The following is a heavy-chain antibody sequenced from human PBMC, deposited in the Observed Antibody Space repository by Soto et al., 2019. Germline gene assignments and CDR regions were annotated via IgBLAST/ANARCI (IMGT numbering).Heavy chain of an antibody. V-gene: IGHV3-23*01. J-gene: IGHJ4*02. CDR3: AKDGVYSGSYFYYFDY. CDR1: GFTFSSYA. CDR2: ISGSGGST. D-gene: IGHD1-26*01. Sequence: GGSLRLSCAASGFTFSSYAMSWVRQAPGKGLEWVSAISGSGGSTYYADSVKGRFTISRDNSKNTLYLQMNSLRAEDTAVYYCAKDGVYSGSYFYYFDYWGQGTLVTVSS.